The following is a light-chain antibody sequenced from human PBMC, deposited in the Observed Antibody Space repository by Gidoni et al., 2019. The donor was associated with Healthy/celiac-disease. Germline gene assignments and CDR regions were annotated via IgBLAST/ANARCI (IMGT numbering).Light chain of an antibody. CDR1: SSNIGSNY. CDR2: RNN. CDR3: AAWDDGLSGPV. V-gene: IGLV1-47*01. J-gene: IGLJ3*02. Sequence: QSVLTQPPSASGTPGQRVTISCSGSSSNIGSNYVYWYQPLPGTAPKLLIYRNNQRPSGGPDRFSGSKSGTSASLAISGLRSEDEADYYCAAWDDGLSGPVFGGGTKLTAL.